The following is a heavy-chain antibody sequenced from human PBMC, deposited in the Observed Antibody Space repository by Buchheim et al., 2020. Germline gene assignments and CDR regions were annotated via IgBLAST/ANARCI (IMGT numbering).Heavy chain of an antibody. D-gene: IGHD5-18*01. V-gene: IGHV4-30-4*01. CDR1: GGSISSGDYY. CDR2: IYYSGST. J-gene: IGHJ4*02. CDR3: ARGQGSAYSCGHFGY. Sequence: QVQLQESGLGLVKPSQTLSLTCTVSGGSISSGDYYWSWIRQPPGKGLEWIGYIYYSGSTYYNPSLKSRVTISVDTSKNQFLLKLSSVTAADAAVYYCARGQGSAYSCGHFGYWGQGTL.